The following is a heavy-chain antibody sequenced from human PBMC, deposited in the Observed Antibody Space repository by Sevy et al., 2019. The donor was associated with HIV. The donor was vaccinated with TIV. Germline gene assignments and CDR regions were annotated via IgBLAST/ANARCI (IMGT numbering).Heavy chain of an antibody. Sequence: GGSLRLSCGASGFTFSSYDMHWVRQAAGKGLEGVSGIGSGGDAYYPGSVKGRFTISRENAKNSLYLQMNSLRAGDTAVYYCARSGGYSDYGMDVWGQGTTVTVSS. D-gene: IGHD5-12*01. CDR1: GFTFSSYD. V-gene: IGHV3-13*01. CDR2: IGSGGDA. CDR3: ARSGGYSDYGMDV. J-gene: IGHJ6*02.